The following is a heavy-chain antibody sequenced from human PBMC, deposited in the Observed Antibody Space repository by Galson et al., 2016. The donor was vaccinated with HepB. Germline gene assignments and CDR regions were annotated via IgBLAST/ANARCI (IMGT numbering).Heavy chain of an antibody. J-gene: IGHJ4*02. D-gene: IGHD4-11*01. V-gene: IGHV1-18*01. Sequence: SVKVSCKASGYTFTRYGISWVRQAPGQGLEWLGWISANSGNTIYAQKFQDRVTMTRDTSASTVYKDLRSLRSDDTAVYYCARDVQFRFDYWGQGTLVTVSS. CDR1: GYTFTRYG. CDR3: ARDVQFRFDY. CDR2: ISANSGNT.